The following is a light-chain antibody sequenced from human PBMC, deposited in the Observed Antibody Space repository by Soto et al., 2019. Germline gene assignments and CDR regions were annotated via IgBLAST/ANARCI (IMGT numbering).Light chain of an antibody. J-gene: IGLJ1*01. CDR3: SSSTSSSTPGV. CDR1: SSDVGGYNY. Sequence: QSALTQPASVSGSPGQSITISCTGTSSDVGGYNYVSWYQQHPGKAPKLMIYDVSNRPSGVSNRFSGSKSGNTASLTISGLQAEDEADYYCSSSTSSSTPGVFGTGTKVTVL. V-gene: IGLV2-14*01. CDR2: DVS.